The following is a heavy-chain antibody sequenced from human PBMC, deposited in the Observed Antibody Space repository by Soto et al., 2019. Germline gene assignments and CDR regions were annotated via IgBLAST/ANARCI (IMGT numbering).Heavy chain of an antibody. CDR1: GYTFTGYY. CDR2: INPNSGGT. Sequence: ASVKVSCKASGYTFTGYYMHWVRQAPGQGLEWMGWINPNSGGTNYAQKFQGRVTMTRDTSISTAYMELSRLRSDDAAVYYCARDLDADYDFWSGYYGLDYWGQGTLVTVSS. D-gene: IGHD3-3*01. V-gene: IGHV1-2*02. J-gene: IGHJ4*02. CDR3: ARDLDADYDFWSGYYGLDY.